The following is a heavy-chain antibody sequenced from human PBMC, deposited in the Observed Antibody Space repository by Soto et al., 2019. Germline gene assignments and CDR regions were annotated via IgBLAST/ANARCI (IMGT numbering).Heavy chain of an antibody. CDR2: IYYSGST. V-gene: IGHV4-39*01. Sequence: QLQLQESGPGLVKPSETLSLTCTVSGGSISSSSYYWGWIRQPPGKGLEWIGSIYYSGSTYYNPSLKSRVTISVDTSKNQFSLKLSSVTAADTAVYYCARLFRRDIVVVVAAIDYWGQGTLVTVSS. CDR1: GGSISSSSYY. D-gene: IGHD2-15*01. CDR3: ARLFRRDIVVVVAAIDY. J-gene: IGHJ4*02.